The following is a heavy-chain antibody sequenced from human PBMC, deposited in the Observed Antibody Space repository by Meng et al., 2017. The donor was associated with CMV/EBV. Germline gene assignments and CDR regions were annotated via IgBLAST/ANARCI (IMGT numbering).Heavy chain of an antibody. V-gene: IGHV1-69*05. CDR2: IIPIFGTA. Sequence: SVKVSCKASAGTFSSYASSRVRQAPGQGLEWMGGIIPIFGTANYAQKFQGRVTITTDESTSTAYMELSSLRSEDTAVYYCARVELNTAMSGYGMDVWGQGTTVTVSS. CDR1: AGTFSSYA. J-gene: IGHJ6*02. CDR3: ARVELNTAMSGYGMDV. D-gene: IGHD5-18*01.